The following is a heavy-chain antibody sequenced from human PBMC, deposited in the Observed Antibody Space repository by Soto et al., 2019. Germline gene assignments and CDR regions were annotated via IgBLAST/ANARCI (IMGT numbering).Heavy chain of an antibody. Sequence: LETLSLTCAFYGLSFSGYSWTLIRQSPGKGLEWIGQINDGGSTYYNPSLKSRVTISVDTSKNQFSLKLSSVTAADTAVYYCACFFSGEYRFGFYYSGMDFWGKGTTVPVPS. D-gene: IGHD5-18*01. CDR2: INDGGST. CDR1: GLSFSGYS. CDR3: ACFFSGEYRFGFYYSGMDF. V-gene: IGHV4-34*01. J-gene: IGHJ6*04.